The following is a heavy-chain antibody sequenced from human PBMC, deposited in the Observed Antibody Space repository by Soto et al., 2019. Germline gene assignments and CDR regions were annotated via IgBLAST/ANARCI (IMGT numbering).Heavy chain of an antibody. D-gene: IGHD2-21*02. CDR3: ARADNDYYIDS. V-gene: IGHV4-31*03. CDR1: GGSIRSGHYY. CDR2: IFNSGNA. J-gene: IGHJ4*02. Sequence: QVQLQASGPRLVKPSQTLSLTCTVSGGSIRSGHYYWTWIRQHPGKGLEWIGFIFNSGNAYYNPSLKSRLAISVDTSKNQFSLKLDSVTAADTAVYYCARADNDYYIDSWGQGALVTVSS.